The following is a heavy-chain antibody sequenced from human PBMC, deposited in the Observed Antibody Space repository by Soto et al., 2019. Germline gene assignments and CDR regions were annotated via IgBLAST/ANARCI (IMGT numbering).Heavy chain of an antibody. J-gene: IGHJ4*02. Sequence: GGSLRLSCSASGFTFSSYAMHWVRQAPGKGLEYVSAISSNGGSTYYADSVKGRFTISRDNSKNTLYLQMSSLRAEDTAVYYCVKKHAPRIAARLVRDYWGQGTLVTVSS. D-gene: IGHD6-6*01. V-gene: IGHV3-64D*08. CDR2: ISSNGGST. CDR3: VKKHAPRIAARLVRDY. CDR1: GFTFSSYA.